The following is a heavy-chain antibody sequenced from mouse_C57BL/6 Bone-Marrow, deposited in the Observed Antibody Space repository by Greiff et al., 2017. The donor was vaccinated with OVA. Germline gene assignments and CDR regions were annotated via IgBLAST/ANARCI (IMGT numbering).Heavy chain of an antibody. CDR3: ARNGYYRNYAMDY. J-gene: IGHJ4*01. CDR1: GFSLTSYG. CDR2: IWSGGST. Sequence: QVQLKESGPGLVQPSQSLSITCPVSGFSLTSYGVHWVRQSPGKGLEWLGVIWSGGSTDYNAAFISRLSISKDNSKSQVFFKMNSLQADDTAIYYCARNGYYRNYAMDYWGQGTSVTVSS. D-gene: IGHD2-14*01. V-gene: IGHV2-2*01.